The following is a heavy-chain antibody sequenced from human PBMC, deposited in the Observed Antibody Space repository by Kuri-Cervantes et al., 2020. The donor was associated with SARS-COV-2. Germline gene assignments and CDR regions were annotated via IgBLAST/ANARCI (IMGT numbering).Heavy chain of an antibody. Sequence: GSLRPSCTVSGGSISSYYWSWIRQPAGKGLEWIGRIYTSGSTNYNPSLKSRVTMSVDTSKNQFSLKLSSVTAADTAVYYCAKGHSGYSDIVTLSFKDYYYYMDVWGKGTTVTVSS. J-gene: IGHJ6*03. CDR3: AKGHSGYSDIVTLSFKDYYYYMDV. CDR2: IYTSGST. CDR1: GGSISSYY. D-gene: IGHD3-9*01. V-gene: IGHV4-4*07.